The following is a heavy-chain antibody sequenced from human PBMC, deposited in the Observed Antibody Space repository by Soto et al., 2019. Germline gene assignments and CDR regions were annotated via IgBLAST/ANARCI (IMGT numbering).Heavy chain of an antibody. CDR3: AKALDFWSGYLGQGNAFDI. V-gene: IGHV3-23*01. CDR2: ISGSGGST. J-gene: IGHJ3*02. CDR1: GFTFSSYA. Sequence: PGGSLRLSCAASGFTFSSYAMSWVRQAPGKGLEWVSAISGSGGSTYYADSVKGRFTISRDNSKNTLYLQMNSLRAEDTAVYYCAKALDFWSGYLGQGNAFDIWGQGTMVTVSS. D-gene: IGHD3-3*01.